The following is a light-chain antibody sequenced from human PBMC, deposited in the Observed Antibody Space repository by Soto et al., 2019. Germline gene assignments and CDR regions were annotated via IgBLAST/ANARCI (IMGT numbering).Light chain of an antibody. CDR2: AAS. Sequence: DIQMTQSPSTLSVSVGDRVTITCRASQTISSWLAWYQQKPGKAPKLLIYAASSLQSGVPSRFSGSGSGTDFILTISSLQPEDFAIYYCQQYHKYPWTFGQGTKVDIK. CDR3: QQYHKYPWT. J-gene: IGKJ1*01. CDR1: QTISSW. V-gene: IGKV1-5*01.